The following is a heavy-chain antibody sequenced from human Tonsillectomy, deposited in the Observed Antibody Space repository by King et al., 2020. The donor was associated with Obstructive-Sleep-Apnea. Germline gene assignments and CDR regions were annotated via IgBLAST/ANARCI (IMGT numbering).Heavy chain of an antibody. Sequence: QLQESGPGLVKPSETLSLTCTVSGGSISSSSYYWGWIRQPPGKGLEWIGSIYYSGSTYYNPSLKSRVTISVDTSKNQFSLKLSSVTAADTAVYYCARHGRRSSQSLDWGQGTLVTVSS. CDR3: ARHGRRSSQSLD. CDR2: IYYSGST. CDR1: GGSISSSSYY. J-gene: IGHJ4*02. D-gene: IGHD6-13*01. V-gene: IGHV4-39*01.